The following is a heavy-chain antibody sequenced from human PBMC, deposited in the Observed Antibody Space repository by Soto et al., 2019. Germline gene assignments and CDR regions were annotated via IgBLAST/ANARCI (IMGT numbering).Heavy chain of an antibody. Sequence: EVQLVESGGGLVQPGGSLRLSCAASGFTFSNYSMNWVRQAPGKGLEWASYISSSTIYYADSVKGRFTISRDNAKNSLYLQMNSLRAEDTAVYYCARETQWLNWFDPWGQGTLVTVSS. J-gene: IGHJ5*02. CDR1: GFTFSNYS. D-gene: IGHD6-19*01. CDR3: ARETQWLNWFDP. CDR2: ISSSTI. V-gene: IGHV3-48*01.